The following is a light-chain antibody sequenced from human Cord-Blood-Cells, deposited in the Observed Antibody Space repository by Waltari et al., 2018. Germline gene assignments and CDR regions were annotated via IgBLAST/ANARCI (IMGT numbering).Light chain of an antibody. CDR3: QQRSNWPLT. J-gene: IGKJ4*01. CDR1: QSVSSY. CDR2: DAS. Sequence: DIMLTQSPATLALSPGESATLSCRASQSVSSYLHWYQQKPGQAPRLLIYDASNRATGIPARFSGSGSGRDFTLTTSSLESEDCAVYYWQQRSNWPLTFGGGTKVEIK. V-gene: IGKV3-11*02.